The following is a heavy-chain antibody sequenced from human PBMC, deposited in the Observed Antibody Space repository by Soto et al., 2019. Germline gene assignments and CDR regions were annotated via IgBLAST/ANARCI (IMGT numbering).Heavy chain of an antibody. V-gene: IGHV1-69*01. CDR1: GGTFSSYS. J-gene: IGHJ4*02. D-gene: IGHD1-26*01. CDR2: IIPSFGTA. Sequence: QVQLVQSGAEVKKPGSSVKVSCKASGGTFSSYSINWVRQAPGQGLEWMGEIIPSFGTANYAKTFQGRVTITADESTSTAYVELSSPRSEDTAVYYCARDGGRHSGGIDYWGQGTLVTVSS. CDR3: ARDGGRHSGGIDY.